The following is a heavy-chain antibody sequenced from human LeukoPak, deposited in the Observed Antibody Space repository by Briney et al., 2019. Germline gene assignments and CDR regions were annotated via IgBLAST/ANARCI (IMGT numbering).Heavy chain of an antibody. D-gene: IGHD4-17*01. Sequence: PGGSLRLSCAASGFTFSSYEMNWVRQAPGKGLEWVSYISSSGSTIYYADSVKGRFTISRDNAKNSLYLQMNSLRAEDTAVYYCARGKYGDLPFDYWGQGTLVTVSS. CDR3: ARGKYGDLPFDY. CDR2: ISSSGSTI. CDR1: GFTFSSYE. V-gene: IGHV3-48*03. J-gene: IGHJ4*02.